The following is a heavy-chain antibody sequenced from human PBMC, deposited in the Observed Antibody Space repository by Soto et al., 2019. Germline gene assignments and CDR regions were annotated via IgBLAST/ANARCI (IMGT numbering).Heavy chain of an antibody. CDR1: GDSISNSQW. Sequence: QVQLQESGPGLVKPSGTLSLTCAVSGDSISNSQWWSWVRQPPGKGLEWIGEIYHNEHTNYNPSLKSRLTQSLDRSKNQVSLKVTSVTAADMATYYCGRTKDYVYGVDVWGQGTTVTVSS. V-gene: IGHV4-4*02. J-gene: IGHJ6*02. CDR2: IYHNEHT. CDR3: GRTKDYVYGVDV.